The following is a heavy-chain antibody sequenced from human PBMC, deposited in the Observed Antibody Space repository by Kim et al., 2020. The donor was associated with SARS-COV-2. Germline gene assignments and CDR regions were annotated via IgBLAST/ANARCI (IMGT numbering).Heavy chain of an antibody. V-gene: IGHV4-31*03. D-gene: IGHD6-13*01. CDR3: ARGHPSSWYYFDY. CDR2: IYYSGST. J-gene: IGHJ4*02. CDR1: GGSISSGGYY. Sequence: SETLSLTCTVSGGSISSGGYYWSWIRQHPGKGLEWIGYIYYSGSTYYNPSLKSRVTISVDTSKNQFSLKLSSVSAADTAVYYCARGHPSSWYYFDYWGQGTLVTVSS.